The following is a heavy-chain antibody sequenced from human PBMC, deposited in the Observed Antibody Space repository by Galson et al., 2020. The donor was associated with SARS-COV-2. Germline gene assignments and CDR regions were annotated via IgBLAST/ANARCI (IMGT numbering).Heavy chain of an antibody. CDR1: GFTFSSYG. J-gene: IGHJ4*02. CDR3: AKDPWYCSGGSCYSGLYFDY. D-gene: IGHD2-15*01. CDR2: IRYDGSNK. Sequence: QLGESLKISCAASGFTFSSYGMHWVRQAPGKGLEWVAFIRYDGSNKYYADSVKGRFTISRDNSKNTLYLQMNSLRAEDTAVYYCAKDPWYCSGGSCYSGLYFDYWGQGTLVTVSS. V-gene: IGHV3-30*02.